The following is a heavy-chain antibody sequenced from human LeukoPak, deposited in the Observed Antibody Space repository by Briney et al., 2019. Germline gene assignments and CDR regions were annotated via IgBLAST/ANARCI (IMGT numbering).Heavy chain of an antibody. V-gene: IGHV1-8*01. CDR2: MNPNSGNT. D-gene: IGHD5-24*01. CDR1: GYTFTSYD. Sequence: ASVKVSCKASGYTFTSYDINWVRQATGQGLEWMGWMNPNSGNTGYAQKFQGRVTMTRNTPISTAYMELSSLRSEDTAVYYCARDSHQDGYNSPPGYWGQGTLVTVSS. CDR3: ARDSHQDGYNSPPGY. J-gene: IGHJ4*02.